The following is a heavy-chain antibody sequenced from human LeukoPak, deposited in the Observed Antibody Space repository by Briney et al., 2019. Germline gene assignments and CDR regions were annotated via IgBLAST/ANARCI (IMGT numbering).Heavy chain of an antibody. CDR1: GFTFSSYA. J-gene: IGHJ4*02. Sequence: GGSLRLSCAVSGFTFSSYAMRWVTHAPGKGLEWVSAISGSGGSTYYADSVKGRFTISRDNSKNTLYLQMSSLRAEDTAVYYCAKASAMIVVVSKHFDYWGQGTLVTVSS. CDR2: ISGSGGST. D-gene: IGHD3-22*01. CDR3: AKASAMIVVVSKHFDY. V-gene: IGHV3-23*01.